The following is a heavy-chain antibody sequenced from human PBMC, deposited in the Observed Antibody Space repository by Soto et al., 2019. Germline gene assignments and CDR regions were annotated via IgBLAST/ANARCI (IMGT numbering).Heavy chain of an antibody. CDR3: ARGGSGYVWFNEF. V-gene: IGHV1-69*01. Sequence: QAQLVQSGAEVKKSGSSVKVSCKASGGLFSSYAVSWVRQAPGQGLEWRGGIIPVFGTTYYAQKFQGRVMITADESTNTAYLELSSLRSDDTAMYCCARGGSGYVWFNEFWGQGTLVSVSS. CDR1: GGLFSSYA. J-gene: IGHJ4*02. CDR2: IIPVFGTT. D-gene: IGHD3-22*01.